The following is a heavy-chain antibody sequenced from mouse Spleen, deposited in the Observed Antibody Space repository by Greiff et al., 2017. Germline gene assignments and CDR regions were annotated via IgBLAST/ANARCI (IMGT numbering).Heavy chain of an antibody. CDR2: IYPGDGDT. Sequence: VKLQESGPELVKPGASVKISCKASGYAFSSSWMNWVKQRPGKGLEWIGRIYPGDGDTNYNGKFKGKATLTADKSSSTAYMQLSSLTSEDSAVYFCLWGFAYWGQGTLVTVSA. D-gene: IGHD4-1*01. V-gene: IGHV1-82*01. J-gene: IGHJ3*01. CDR1: GYAFSSSW. CDR3: LWGFAY.